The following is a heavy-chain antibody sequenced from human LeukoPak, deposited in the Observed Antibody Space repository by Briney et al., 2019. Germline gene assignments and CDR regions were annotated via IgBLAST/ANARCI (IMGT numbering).Heavy chain of an antibody. CDR2: IYYSGST. D-gene: IGHD2-15*01. CDR1: GGSISSYY. CDR3: ANGDCRGGRCSSGAH. J-gene: IGHJ4*02. Sequence: PSETLSLTCTVSGGSISSYYWSWIRQPPGKGLEWIGYIYYSGSTNYNPSLKSRVTISVDTSKNQFSLKLSSVTAADTAMYYCANGDCRGGRCSSGAHWGQGTLVTVSS. V-gene: IGHV4-59*01.